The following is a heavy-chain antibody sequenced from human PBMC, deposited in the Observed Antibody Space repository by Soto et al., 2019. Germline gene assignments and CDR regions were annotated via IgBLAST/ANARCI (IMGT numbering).Heavy chain of an antibody. J-gene: IGHJ4*02. CDR2: IYWDDDK. CDR1: GFSVSTIGVG. CDR3: AHVVLGVWGRYSSCYFDY. Sequence: SGPTLVNPTQTLTLTCTFSGFSVSTIGVGVGWIRQPPGKALEWLALIYWDDDKRYSPSLKSRLTITKDTSKNQVVLTMTNMDPVDTATYYCAHVVLGVWGRYSSCYFDYWGQGTLVTVSS. V-gene: IGHV2-5*02. D-gene: IGHD3-16*02.